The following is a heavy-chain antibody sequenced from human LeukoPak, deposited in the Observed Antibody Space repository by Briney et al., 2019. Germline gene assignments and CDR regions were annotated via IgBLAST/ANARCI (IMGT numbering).Heavy chain of an antibody. Sequence: EASVKVSCKTSGFSFTSSSVQWVRQARGQRLEWIGWIVVGSGKTEYAQKFQERVTITRDMSTSTAYMELSSLRSEDTAVYYCAATDLSRTYYHASGTARWGQGTLVTVSS. V-gene: IGHV1-58*01. CDR2: IVVGSGKT. D-gene: IGHD3-10*01. CDR1: GFSFTSSS. CDR3: AATDLSRTYYHASGTAR. J-gene: IGHJ4*02.